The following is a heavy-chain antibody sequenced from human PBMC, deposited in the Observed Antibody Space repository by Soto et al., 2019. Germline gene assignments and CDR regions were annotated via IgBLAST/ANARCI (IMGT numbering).Heavy chain of an antibody. V-gene: IGHV5-51*01. J-gene: IGHJ4*02. CDR3: ARQDGYALYYFDS. D-gene: IGHD5-12*01. Sequence: GESLKISCKGSGYSFTNYWIAWVRQMPGKGLEWMEIIYPGDSDTRYSPSFQGQVTISADKSISTAYLQWNSLKASDTAMYYCARQDGYALYYFDSWGQGTLVTVS. CDR1: GYSFTNYW. CDR2: IYPGDSDT.